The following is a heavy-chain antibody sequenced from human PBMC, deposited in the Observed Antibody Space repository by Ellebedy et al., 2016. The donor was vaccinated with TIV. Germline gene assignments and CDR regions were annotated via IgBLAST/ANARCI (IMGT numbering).Heavy chain of an antibody. V-gene: IGHV3-23*01. CDR1: GFAFTTCA. CDR2: IFRDGDTT. D-gene: IGHD6-19*01. CDR3: ARDPPQGTSGWSS. Sequence: GESLKISCAASGFAFTTCAMSWVRQAPGKGLEWVSTIFRDGDTTYYAASVKGRFTISRDNSKNTPYLQMISLRAGDTAVYYCARDPPQGTSGWSSWGQGTLVTVSS. J-gene: IGHJ5*01.